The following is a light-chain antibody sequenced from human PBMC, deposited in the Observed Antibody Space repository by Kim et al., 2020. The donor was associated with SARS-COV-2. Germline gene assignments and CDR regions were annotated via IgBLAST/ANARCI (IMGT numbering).Light chain of an antibody. V-gene: IGLV1-44*01. CDR3: AAWDDSLNAVV. J-gene: IGLJ2*01. Sequence: GRRFTISCSGSTSNVGSYLVTWYQQLTGTAPKLLIYSKTPRPSGVPDRFSGSKSGTSASLAISGLQSEDEADYYCAAWDDSLNAVVFGGGTQLTVL. CDR2: SKT. CDR1: TSNVGSYL.